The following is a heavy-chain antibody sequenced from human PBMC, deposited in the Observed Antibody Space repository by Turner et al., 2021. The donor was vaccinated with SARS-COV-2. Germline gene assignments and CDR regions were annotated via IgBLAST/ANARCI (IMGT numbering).Heavy chain of an antibody. D-gene: IGHD3-10*01. CDR3: AKDIYDSSASYQAVFDL. Sequence: EVQLVESGGGVVQPGGSLRLSCTASGFNFDDFAIHWVRLAPGKGLEWVSMITGDGLNTYYADFVRGRFAISRDSSQNSLFLQMNSLTADDTAFYYCAKDIYDSSASYQAVFDLWGQGALVTVSS. V-gene: IGHV3-43*02. J-gene: IGHJ4*02. CDR2: ITGDGLNT. CDR1: GFNFDDFA.